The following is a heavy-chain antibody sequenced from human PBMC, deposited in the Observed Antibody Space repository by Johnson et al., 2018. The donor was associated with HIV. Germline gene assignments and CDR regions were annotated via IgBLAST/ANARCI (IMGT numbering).Heavy chain of an antibody. Sequence: VQLVESGGGVVQPGRSLRLSCAASGFTFSSYGMHWVRQAPGKGLEWVAVIWYDGSNKYYADSVKGRFTISRDNSKNTLYLQMNSLRAEDTAVYYCAKEQLLRAFDIWGQGTMVTVS. D-gene: IGHD2-15*01. CDR3: AKEQLLRAFDI. J-gene: IGHJ3*02. CDR1: GFTFSSYG. CDR2: IWYDGSNK. V-gene: IGHV3-33*06.